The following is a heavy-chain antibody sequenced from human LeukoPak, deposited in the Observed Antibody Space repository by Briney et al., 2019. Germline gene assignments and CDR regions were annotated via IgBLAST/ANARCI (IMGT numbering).Heavy chain of an antibody. CDR1: GGSISSGGYS. Sequence: SETLSLTCTVSGGSISSGGYSWSWIRQPPGKGLEWLGYIYHSGGTSYNPSLKTRVTISVDRSKNQFSLKLSSVTAADTAVYYCARVPLGAAGMAHFRGFDPWGQGTLVTVSS. J-gene: IGHJ5*02. CDR3: ARVPLGAAGMAHFRGFDP. CDR2: IYHSGGT. V-gene: IGHV4-30-2*01. D-gene: IGHD6-13*01.